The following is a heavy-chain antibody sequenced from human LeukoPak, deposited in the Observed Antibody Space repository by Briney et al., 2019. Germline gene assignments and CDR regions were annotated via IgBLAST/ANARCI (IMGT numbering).Heavy chain of an antibody. J-gene: IGHJ4*02. CDR1: GGSISSYY. Sequence: SETLSLTCTVSGGSISSYYWSWIRQPPGKGLEWIGYIYYSGSTNYNPSLKSRVTISVDTSKNQFSLKLSSVTAADTAVYYCARILTEYDDYWGQGTLVTVSS. V-gene: IGHV4-59*01. D-gene: IGHD3-9*01. CDR2: IYYSGST. CDR3: ARILTEYDDY.